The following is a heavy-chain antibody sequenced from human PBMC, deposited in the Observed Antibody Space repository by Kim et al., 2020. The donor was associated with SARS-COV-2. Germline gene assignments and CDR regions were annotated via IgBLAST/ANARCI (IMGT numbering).Heavy chain of an antibody. V-gene: IGHV4-34*01. CDR2: INHSGST. J-gene: IGHJ5*02. Sequence: SDTLSLTCAVYGGSFSDYYWSWIRQPPGKGLEWIGEINHSGSTNYNPSLKSRITISVDTSKNQFSLKLNSVTAADTAVYYCARDFTMVRGVIIIHWFDPWGQGTLVTVSS. D-gene: IGHD3-10*01. CDR3: ARDFTMVRGVIIIHWFDP. CDR1: GGSFSDYY.